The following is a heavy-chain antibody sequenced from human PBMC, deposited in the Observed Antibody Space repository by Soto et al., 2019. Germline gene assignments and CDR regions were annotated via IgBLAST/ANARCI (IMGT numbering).Heavy chain of an antibody. Sequence: EVQLVESGGDLVQRGGSLRLSCAAAGFPFSSYWMHWVRHTPGKGLDWVARISGDGVTTYYADSVTGRFTVSRDNASTTLALQISGLRAEDTAVYYCAREYYGLLTGYYPAYWGQGTLGSVSS. V-gene: IGHV3-74*01. CDR2: ISGDGVTT. CDR1: GFPFSSYW. CDR3: AREYYGLLTGYYPAY. D-gene: IGHD3-9*01. J-gene: IGHJ4*02.